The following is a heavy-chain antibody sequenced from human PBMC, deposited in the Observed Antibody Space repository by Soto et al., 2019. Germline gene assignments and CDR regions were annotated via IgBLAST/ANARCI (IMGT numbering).Heavy chain of an antibody. J-gene: IGHJ4*02. Sequence: PSETLSLTCAVSGGSISSGGYSWSWIRQPPGKGLEWIGYIYHSGSTYYNPSLKSRVTISVDRSKNQFSLKLSSVTAADTAVYYCARDRRVAGTTFDYWGQGILVTVSS. CDR3: ARDRRVAGTTFDY. D-gene: IGHD1-7*01. V-gene: IGHV4-30-2*01. CDR2: IYHSGST. CDR1: GGSISSGGYS.